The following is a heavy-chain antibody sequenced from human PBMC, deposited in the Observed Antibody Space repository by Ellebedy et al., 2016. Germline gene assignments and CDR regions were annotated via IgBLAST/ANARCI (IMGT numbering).Heavy chain of an antibody. D-gene: IGHD6-19*01. CDR2: ISGSGGST. J-gene: IGHJ4*02. V-gene: IGHV3-23*01. CDR3: VRTTHSSAWGPFEF. Sequence: GGSLRLSCAASGFTFSSYAMSWVRQAPGKGLEWVSAISGSGGSTYYADSVKGRFTISRDNSKNTLYLKINSLRAEDTAVYFCVRTTHSSAWGPFEFWGQGTPVTVSS. CDR1: GFTFSSYA.